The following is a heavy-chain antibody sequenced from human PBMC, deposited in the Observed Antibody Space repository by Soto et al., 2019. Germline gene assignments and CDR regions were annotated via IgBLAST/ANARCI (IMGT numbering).Heavy chain of an antibody. D-gene: IGHD6-13*01. Sequence: QVQLVESGGGVVQPGRSLRLSCAASGFTFSSYGMHWVRQAPGKGLEWVAVISYDGSNKYYADSVKGRFTISRDNSKNTLYLQMNSLRAEDTAVYYYAKSLIADDYWGQGTLVTVSS. CDR2: ISYDGSNK. V-gene: IGHV3-30*18. CDR3: AKSLIADDY. J-gene: IGHJ4*02. CDR1: GFTFSSYG.